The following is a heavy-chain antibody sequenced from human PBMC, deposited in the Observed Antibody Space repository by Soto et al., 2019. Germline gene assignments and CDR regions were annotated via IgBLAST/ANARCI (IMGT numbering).Heavy chain of an antibody. J-gene: IGHJ3*01. Sequence: EVQLVESGGGLVKPGGSLRLSCAASGFFFSSYSMNWVRQAPGKGLEWVSSISTSSTTSAYIYYADSVKGRFTISRDNAKNSLYLRMNSLRAEDTAVYYCARESGATFSDFDVWGQGTVVTVSS. CDR2: ISTSSTTSAYI. CDR3: ARESGATFSDFDV. D-gene: IGHD3-16*01. CDR1: GFFFSSYS. V-gene: IGHV3-21*01.